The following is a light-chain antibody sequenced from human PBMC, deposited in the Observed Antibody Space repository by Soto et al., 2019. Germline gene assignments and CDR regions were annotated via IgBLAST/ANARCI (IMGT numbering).Light chain of an antibody. CDR1: SSDVGGYNY. CDR2: EVS. J-gene: IGLJ3*02. V-gene: IGLV2-14*01. Sequence: QSVLTQPASVSGSPGQSITISCTGTSSDVGGYNYVSWYQQHPGKAPKLMIYEVSHRPSGVSNRFSGSKSANTASLTISGLQAEDEADYYCSSYTSKNTRVFGGVTKLTVL. CDR3: SSYTSKNTRV.